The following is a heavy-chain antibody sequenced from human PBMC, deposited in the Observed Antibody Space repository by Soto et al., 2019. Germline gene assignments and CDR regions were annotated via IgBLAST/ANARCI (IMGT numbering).Heavy chain of an antibody. CDR1: GFTVSSYG. J-gene: IGHJ6*02. D-gene: IGHD2-21*02. V-gene: IGHV3-33*01. Sequence: PVGALPLSYAGSGFTVSSYGRYRVRQATGKGLKWVAVIWYDGSNKYYADSVKGRFTISRDNSKTTLYLQMNSLRAEDTAVYYCARGVTSGGNSYYYSYGMDVWGQGTTVTVSS. CDR3: ARGVTSGGNSYYYSYGMDV. CDR2: IWYDGSNK.